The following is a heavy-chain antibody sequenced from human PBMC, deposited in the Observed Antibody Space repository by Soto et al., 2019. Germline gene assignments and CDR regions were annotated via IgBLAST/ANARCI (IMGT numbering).Heavy chain of an antibody. J-gene: IGHJ1*01. CDR2: ISAYNGNT. CDR1: GYTFTSYG. D-gene: IGHD2-2*01. V-gene: IGHV1-18*01. CDR3: ARDRYCSSTSCYGAEYFQH. Sequence: ASVKVSCKASGYTFTSYGISWVRQAPGQGLEWMGWISAYNGNTNYAQKLQGRVTTTTDTSTSTAYMELRSLRSDDTAVYYCARDRYCSSTSCYGAEYFQHWGQGTLVTVSS.